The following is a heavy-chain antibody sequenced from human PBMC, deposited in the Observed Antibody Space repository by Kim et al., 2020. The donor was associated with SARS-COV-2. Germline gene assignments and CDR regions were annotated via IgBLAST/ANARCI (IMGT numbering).Heavy chain of an antibody. V-gene: IGHV3-11*06. J-gene: IGHJ6*02. CDR1: GFTFSGYY. D-gene: IGHD3-9*01. Sequence: GGSLRLSCAASGFTFSGYYMSWIRQAPGKGLEWVSDISSSSGYTNYADSVKGRFTISRDNAKNSLYLQMNSLRAEDTAVYYCAREVEVLRFFDWENYYYYCMDVWGQRTTVTVSS. CDR2: ISSSSGYT. CDR3: AREVEVLRFFDWENYYYYCMDV.